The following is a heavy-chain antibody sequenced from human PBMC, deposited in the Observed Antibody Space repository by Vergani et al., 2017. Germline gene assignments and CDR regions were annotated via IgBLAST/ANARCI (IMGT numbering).Heavy chain of an antibody. Sequence: VQLLESGGDLVQPGGSLRLSCAASGFTFNHYAMNWVRQAPGKGLEWIPGIYYSGSTYYNPSLRSRVTISVDTSKNQFCLKLCSVTAADTAVYFCARHSAVEWLVKVGWIDPWGQGILVTFSS. V-gene: IGHV4-59*05. CDR2: IYYSGST. CDR1: GFTFNHYA. CDR3: ARHSAVEWLVKVGWIDP. J-gene: IGHJ5*02. D-gene: IGHD6-19*01.